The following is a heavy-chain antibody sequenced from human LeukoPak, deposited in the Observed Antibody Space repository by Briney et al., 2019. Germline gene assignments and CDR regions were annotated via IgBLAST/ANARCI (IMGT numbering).Heavy chain of an antibody. CDR3: ARGWVVATGGFDM. J-gene: IGHJ3*02. D-gene: IGHD2-8*02. V-gene: IGHV3-53*01. CDR1: GFTVSSNY. CDR2: IYSGGPT. Sequence: PGGSLRLSCAASGFTVSSNYMSWVRQAPGKGLEWVSVIYSGGPTYYADSVKGRFTISRDNSKNTVYLQMNSLRGEDTAVYFCARGWVVATGGFDMWGQGTMVTASS.